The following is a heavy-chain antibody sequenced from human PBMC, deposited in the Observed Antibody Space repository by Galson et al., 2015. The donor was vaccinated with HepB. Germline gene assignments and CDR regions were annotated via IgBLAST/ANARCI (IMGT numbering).Heavy chain of an antibody. J-gene: IGHJ6*04. Sequence: SLRLSCAASGFTFSSYEMNWVRQAPGKGLEWISYISSGSLTIYYADSVRGRFTISRDNANNSLYLQMNSLRAEDSAVYFCARDYDRFDVWGKGTTVTVSS. CDR3: ARDYDRFDV. V-gene: IGHV3-48*03. D-gene: IGHD3-16*01. CDR1: GFTFSSYE. CDR2: ISSGSLTI.